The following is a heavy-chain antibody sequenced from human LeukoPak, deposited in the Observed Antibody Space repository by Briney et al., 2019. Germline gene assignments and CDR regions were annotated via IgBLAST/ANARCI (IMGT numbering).Heavy chain of an antibody. CDR1: GFTVSSNY. J-gene: IGHJ4*02. V-gene: IGHV3-53*01. D-gene: IGHD3-10*01. CDR2: IYSVGST. Sequence: GGSLRLSCAASGFTVSSNYMSWVRQAPGKGLEWVSVIYSVGSTYYADSVKGRFTISRDNSKTTLYLQMNSLRAEDTAVYYCASRTTMVRGVLFDYWGQGTLVTVYS. CDR3: ASRTTMVRGVLFDY.